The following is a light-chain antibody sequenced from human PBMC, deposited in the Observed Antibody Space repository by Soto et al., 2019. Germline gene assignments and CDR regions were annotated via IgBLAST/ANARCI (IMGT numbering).Light chain of an antibody. Sequence: QSVLTQPPSASGSPGQSVTISCTGTTSDVGDYNYVSWYQRHPGNAPKLMIYEVSKRPSGVPDRFSGSKSGYTASLTISGLQAEDEADYYCSSYAGSNNFVVFGGGTKLTVL. J-gene: IGLJ2*01. CDR1: TSDVGDYNY. CDR2: EVS. CDR3: SSYAGSNNFVV. V-gene: IGLV2-8*01.